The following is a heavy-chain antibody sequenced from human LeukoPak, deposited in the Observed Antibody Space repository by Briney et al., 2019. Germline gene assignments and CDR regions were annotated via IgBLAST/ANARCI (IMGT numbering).Heavy chain of an antibody. CDR2: ISGSGGST. V-gene: IGHV3-23*01. CDR3: AKDRSSINDVCHGDFDY. J-gene: IGHJ4*02. CDR1: GFIFSSYA. Sequence: PGGSLTLSCAASGFIFSSYAMRWVRQAPGKGREWVSTISGSGGSTYYADSVKGRFTISRDNSKNTVYLQMNSVRAEDTAVYYCAKDRSSINDVCHGDFDYWGQGTLVTVSS. D-gene: IGHD2-8*01.